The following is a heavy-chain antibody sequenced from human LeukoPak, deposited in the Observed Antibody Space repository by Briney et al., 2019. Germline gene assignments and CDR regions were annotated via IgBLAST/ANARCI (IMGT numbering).Heavy chain of an antibody. CDR1: GFTFSSHA. Sequence: GGSLRLSCAASGFTFSSHAMSWVRQAPGKGLEWVSAISGSGGSTNYVDSVKGRFTISRDNSKNTLYLQMNSLRAEDTAVYYCPRDPRDSGGWYLPDYGAKGTLVTVS. V-gene: IGHV3-23*01. D-gene: IGHD6-19*01. J-gene: IGHJ4*02. CDR2: ISGSGGST. CDR3: PRDPRDSGGWYLPDY.